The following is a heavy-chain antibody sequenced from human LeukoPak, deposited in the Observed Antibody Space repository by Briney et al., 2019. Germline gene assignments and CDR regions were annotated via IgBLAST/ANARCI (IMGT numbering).Heavy chain of an antibody. J-gene: IGHJ3*02. CDR3: ASEVVANSPHDAFDI. Sequence: PGGSLRLSCAASGFTFSSYAMHWVRQAPGKGLEWVAVISYDGSNKYYADSVKGRFTISRDNSKNTLYLQMNSLRAEDTAVYYCASEVVANSPHDAFDIWGQGTMVTVSS. CDR2: ISYDGSNK. D-gene: IGHD3-22*01. V-gene: IGHV3-30*04. CDR1: GFTFSSYA.